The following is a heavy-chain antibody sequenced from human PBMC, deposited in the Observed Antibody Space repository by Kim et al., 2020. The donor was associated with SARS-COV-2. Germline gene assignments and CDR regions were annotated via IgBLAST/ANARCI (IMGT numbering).Heavy chain of an antibody. CDR2: IFFDGRT. CDR3: VSQRSPNGPFDF. J-gene: IGHJ4*01. Sequence: SETLSLTCTLSSGSIRDATFYWGWVRQPPGKGLEWIGSIFFDGRTFYKPALEGRLTLSVETSKNQFSLRLTSMTATDAAVYFCVSQRSPNGPFDFWG. CDR1: SGSIRDATFY. V-gene: IGHV4-39*07. D-gene: IGHD3-10*01.